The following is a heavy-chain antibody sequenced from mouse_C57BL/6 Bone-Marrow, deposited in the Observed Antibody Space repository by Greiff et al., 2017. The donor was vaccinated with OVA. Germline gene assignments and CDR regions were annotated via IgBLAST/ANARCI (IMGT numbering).Heavy chain of an antibody. J-gene: IGHJ2*01. CDR3: ARDYSNFYYCDY. D-gene: IGHD2-5*01. Sequence: EVQVVESGGGLVKPGGSLKLSCAASGFTFTSYAMSWVRQTPEKRLEWVATISDGGSYTYYPDNVKGRFTITRDNAKNNLYLQMSQLKSEDTAMYYCARDYSNFYYCDYWGQGTTLTVSS. CDR2: ISDGGSYT. CDR1: GFTFTSYA. V-gene: IGHV5-4*01.